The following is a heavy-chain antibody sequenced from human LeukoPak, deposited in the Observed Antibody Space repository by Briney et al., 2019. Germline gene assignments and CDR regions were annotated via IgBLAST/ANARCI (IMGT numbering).Heavy chain of an antibody. CDR2: IYYSGST. D-gene: IGHD3-9*01. CDR1: GGSISSSIYY. J-gene: IGHJ4*02. V-gene: IGHV4-39*02. Sequence: PSETLSLTCTVSGGSISSSIYYWGWIRQPPGQGLEWIGSIYYSGSTYYNPSLKSRVTISIDTSENQFSLKLSSVTAADTAVYYCARDIAVADYDILTGYYKPTRPTHYFDYWGQGTLVTVSS. CDR3: ARDIAVADYDILTGYYKPTRPTHYFDY.